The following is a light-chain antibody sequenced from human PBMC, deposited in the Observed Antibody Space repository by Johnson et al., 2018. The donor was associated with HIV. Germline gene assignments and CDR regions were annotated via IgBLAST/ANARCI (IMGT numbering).Light chain of an antibody. V-gene: IGLV1-51*02. J-gene: IGLJ1*01. CDR3: GTWDSSLIIFV. Sequence: QSVLTQPPSVSAAPGQKVTISCSGGSSNIGSNYVSWYKQLPGTAPKILIYENDKRPSGIRDRFSGSKSGTAATLAITGLQTGDEADYYCGTWDSSLIIFVFGTGTKVTVL. CDR1: SSNIGSNY. CDR2: END.